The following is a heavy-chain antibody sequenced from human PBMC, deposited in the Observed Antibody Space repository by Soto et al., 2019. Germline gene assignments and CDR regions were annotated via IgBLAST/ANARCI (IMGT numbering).Heavy chain of an antibody. Sequence: SVKVSCKASGGTFSSYTISWVRQAPGQGLEWMGRIIPILGIANYAQKFQGRVTITADKSTSTAYMELSSLRSEDTAVYYCAREEVARPYYFDYWGQGTLVTVSS. V-gene: IGHV1-69*04. D-gene: IGHD2-15*01. CDR2: IIPILGIA. CDR3: AREEVARPYYFDY. J-gene: IGHJ4*02. CDR1: GGTFSSYT.